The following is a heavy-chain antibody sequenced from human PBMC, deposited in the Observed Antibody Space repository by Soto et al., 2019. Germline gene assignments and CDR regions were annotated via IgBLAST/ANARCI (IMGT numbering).Heavy chain of an antibody. CDR1: GYTFTSYA. D-gene: IGHD6-19*01. Sequence: QVQLVPSGAEEKKPGASVKVSCKASGYTFTSYAMHWVRQAPGQRLEWMGWINAGNGNTKYSQKCQGRVTITRDTSASTAYMELSSLRSEDTAVYYCARHGSGWDYWGQGTLVTVSS. CDR2: INAGNGNT. CDR3: ARHGSGWDY. V-gene: IGHV1-3*05. J-gene: IGHJ4*02.